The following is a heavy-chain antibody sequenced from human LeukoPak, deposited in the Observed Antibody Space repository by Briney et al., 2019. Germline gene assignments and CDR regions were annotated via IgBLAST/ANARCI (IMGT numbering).Heavy chain of an antibody. D-gene: IGHD2-2*03. V-gene: IGHV1-18*01. Sequence: ASVKVSCKASGYTFTSYGISWVRQAPGQGLEWMGRISAYNGNTNYAQKLQGRVTMTTDTSTSTAYMELRSLRSDDTAVYYCARYGYCSSTSCYVGVEYWFDPWGQGTLVTVSS. J-gene: IGHJ5*02. CDR1: GYTFTSYG. CDR2: ISAYNGNT. CDR3: ARYGYCSSTSCYVGVEYWFDP.